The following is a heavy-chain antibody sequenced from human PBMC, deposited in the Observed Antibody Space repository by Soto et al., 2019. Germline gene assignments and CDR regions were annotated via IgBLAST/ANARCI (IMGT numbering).Heavy chain of an antibody. Sequence: GASVKVSCKASGGTVSSYAIVEVRQAPAQGLKCMGGLIPIFGTANHAQKFQGRVTITADESTSTAYMELSGLRSADTAVYYCARTYYSGSGSYSDYYFYGMDVWGQGTTVSVSS. CDR3: ARTYYSGSGSYSDYYFYGMDV. CDR1: GGTVSSYA. D-gene: IGHD3-10*01. CDR2: LIPIFGTA. V-gene: IGHV1-69*13. J-gene: IGHJ6*02.